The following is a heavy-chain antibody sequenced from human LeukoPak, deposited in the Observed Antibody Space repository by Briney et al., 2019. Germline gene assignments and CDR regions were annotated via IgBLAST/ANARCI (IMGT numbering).Heavy chain of an antibody. J-gene: IGHJ5*02. CDR3: ARAWSNKHNWFDP. Sequence: SETLSLTCTVSGGSISSGGYYWSWIRQPPGKGLEWIGYIYHSGSTYYNPSLKSRVTISVDRSKNQFSLKLSSVTAADTAVYYCARAWSNKHNWFDPWGQGTLVTVSS. CDR2: IYHSGST. V-gene: IGHV4-30-2*01. D-gene: IGHD3-3*01. CDR1: GGSISSGGYY.